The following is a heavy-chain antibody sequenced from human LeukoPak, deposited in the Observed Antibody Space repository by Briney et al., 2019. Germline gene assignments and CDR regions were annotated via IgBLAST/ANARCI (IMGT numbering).Heavy chain of an antibody. Sequence: GGSLRLSCEASGFTFSNYWMTWVRQAPGKGLEWVTHIKEDGSKAYYIDSVKGRFTISRGNAKNSLYLQMNSLRAEDTAIYYCVRDGGYFRLEYWGQGILITVSS. CDR3: VRDGGYFRLEY. D-gene: IGHD5-12*01. J-gene: IGHJ4*02. V-gene: IGHV3-7*03. CDR2: IKEDGSKA. CDR1: GFTFSNYW.